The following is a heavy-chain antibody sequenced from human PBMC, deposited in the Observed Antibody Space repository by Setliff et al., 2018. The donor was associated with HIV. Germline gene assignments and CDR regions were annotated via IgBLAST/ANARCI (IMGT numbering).Heavy chain of an antibody. V-gene: IGHV4-61*03. CDR3: ARRRDGSSWYASDHYYIDV. D-gene: IGHD6-13*01. J-gene: IGHJ6*03. CDR2: IYYSGST. Sequence: PSETLSLTCTVSGGSVSSGGYYWSWIRQPPGKGLEWIGYIYYSGSTKYNPSLKSRVTISVDTSKNHFSLKLSSVTAADTAVYYCARRRDGSSWYASDHYYIDVWGKGTTVTVSS. CDR1: GGSVSSGGYY.